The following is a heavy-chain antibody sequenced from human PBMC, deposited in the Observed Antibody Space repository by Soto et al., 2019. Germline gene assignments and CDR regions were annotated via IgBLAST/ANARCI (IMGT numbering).Heavy chain of an antibody. CDR1: GFTFSSYG. CDR2: IWYDGSNK. CDR3: AKGFGSGSRYYFDQ. D-gene: IGHD3-10*01. V-gene: IGHV3-33*06. Sequence: GGSLRLSCAASGFTFSSYGMHWVRQAPGKGLEWVAVIWYDGSNKYYADSVKGRFTISRDNSKNTLYLQMNSLRADDTAVYYCAKGFGSGSRYYFDQWGQGTLVTVSS. J-gene: IGHJ4*02.